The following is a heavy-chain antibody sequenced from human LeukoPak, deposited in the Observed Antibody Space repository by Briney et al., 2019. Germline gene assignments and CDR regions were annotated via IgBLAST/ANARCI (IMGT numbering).Heavy chain of an antibody. CDR1: GFTFSSYA. V-gene: IGHV3-30*04. CDR2: ISYDGSNK. D-gene: IGHD3-10*01. CDR3: AKVGVRASDHAFDI. J-gene: IGHJ3*02. Sequence: GGSLRLSCAASGFTFSSYAMHWVRQAPGKGLEGVAVISYDGSNKYYADSVKVRFTISRDNAKNSLYLQMNSLRAEDTAVYYCAKVGVRASDHAFDIWGQGTMVTVSS.